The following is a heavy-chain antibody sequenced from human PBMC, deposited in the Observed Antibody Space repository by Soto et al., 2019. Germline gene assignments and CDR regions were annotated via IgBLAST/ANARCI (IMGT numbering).Heavy chain of an antibody. D-gene: IGHD4-4*01. CDR2: ISSSSNYI. V-gene: IGHV3-21*01. J-gene: IGHJ6*02. Sequence: GGSLRLSCAASGFTFSSYTMNWVRQAPGKGLEWVSSISSSSNYIYYADSVKGRFTISRDNAKNSLYLQMNSLRAEDTAVYYCASTRRVGYNNYYHYYGMYVWGQGTTVTVSS. CDR1: GFTFSSYT. CDR3: ASTRRVGYNNYYHYYGMYV.